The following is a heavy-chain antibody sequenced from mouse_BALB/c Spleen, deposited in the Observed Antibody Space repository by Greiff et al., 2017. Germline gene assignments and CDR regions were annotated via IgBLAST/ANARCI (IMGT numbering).Heavy chain of an antibody. CDR3: ARSEVYYGYDGRFAY. D-gene: IGHD2-2*01. J-gene: IGHJ3*01. CDR2: IDPSDSET. CDR1: GYTFTSYW. Sequence: QVQLQQPGAELVKPGAPVKLSCKASGYTFTSYWMNWVKQRPGRGLEWIGRIDPSDSETHYNQKFKDKATLTVDKSSSTAYIQLSSLTSEDSAVYYCARSEVYYGYDGRFAYWGQGTLVTVSA. V-gene: IGHV1-69*02.